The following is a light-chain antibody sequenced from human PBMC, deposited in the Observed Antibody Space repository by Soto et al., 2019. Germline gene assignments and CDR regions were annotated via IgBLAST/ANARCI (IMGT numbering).Light chain of an antibody. J-gene: IGKJ1*01. CDR3: QQYGSSGT. CDR1: QSVSSSF. V-gene: IGKV3-20*01. Sequence: PGERATLSCRASQSVSSSFLAWYQQKPGQAPRLLIYGAFNRATGIPARFSGSGSGTDFTLTISRLEPEDFAVYYCQQYGSSGTFGQGTKVDIK. CDR2: GAF.